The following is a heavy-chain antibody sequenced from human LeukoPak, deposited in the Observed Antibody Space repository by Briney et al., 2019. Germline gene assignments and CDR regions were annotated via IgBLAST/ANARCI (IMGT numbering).Heavy chain of an antibody. CDR3: AKGRDQWAAGTLPGDY. J-gene: IGHJ4*02. CDR1: GFTFSNYA. CDR2: INSGAGYT. D-gene: IGHD6-13*01. V-gene: IGHV3-23*01. Sequence: GGSLRLSCAASGFTFSNYAMSWVRQAPGKGLEWVSAINSGAGYTYYADSVKGRFTISRDNSKNTLYLQMNSLRADDMAVYYCAKGRDQWAAGTLPGDYWGQGTLVTVSP.